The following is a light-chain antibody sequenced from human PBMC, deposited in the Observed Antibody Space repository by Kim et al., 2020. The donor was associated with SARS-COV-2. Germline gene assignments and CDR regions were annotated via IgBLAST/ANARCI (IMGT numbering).Light chain of an antibody. V-gene: IGLV1-51*01. Sequence: GQKVTTSCSGSSSNIGNNYVYWYRQLPGTAPKLLIYDSNKRPSGIPDRFSGSKSGTSATLGITGLQTGDEADYYCATWDSGLSTGLFGGGTQLTVL. J-gene: IGLJ3*02. CDR3: ATWDSGLSTGL. CDR2: DSN. CDR1: SSNIGNNY.